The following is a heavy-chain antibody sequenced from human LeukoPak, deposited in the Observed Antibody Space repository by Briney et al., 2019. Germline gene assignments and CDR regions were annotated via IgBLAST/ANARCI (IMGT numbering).Heavy chain of an antibody. CDR1: GRSISIYY. CDR3: ARDLGANFWSGYMAFDI. Sequence: SETLSLTCTVSGRSISIYYWSWIRQPPGKGLEWIGYIYYSGSTNYNPSLKSRVTISVDTSKNQFSLKLSSVTAADTAVYYCARDLGANFWSGYMAFDIWGQGTMVTVSS. D-gene: IGHD3-3*01. J-gene: IGHJ3*02. CDR2: IYYSGST. V-gene: IGHV4-59*01.